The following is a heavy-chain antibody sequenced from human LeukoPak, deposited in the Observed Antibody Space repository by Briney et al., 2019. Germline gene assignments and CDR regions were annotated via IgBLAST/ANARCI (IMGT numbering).Heavy chain of an antibody. CDR1: GGSISSYY. D-gene: IGHD3-10*01. CDR3: ARRAGDYSGSGSYYHWFDP. J-gene: IGHJ5*02. V-gene: IGHV4-59*08. CDR2: IYYSGST. Sequence: SETLSLTCTVSGGSISSYYWSWIRQPPGKGLEWIGYIYYSGSTNYNVSLKSRVTISVGTSKNQFSLNLKSVTAADTAVYYCARRAGDYSGSGSYYHWFDPWGQGTLVTVSS.